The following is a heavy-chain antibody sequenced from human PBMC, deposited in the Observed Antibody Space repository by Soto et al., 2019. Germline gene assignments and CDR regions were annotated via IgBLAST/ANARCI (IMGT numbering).Heavy chain of an antibody. V-gene: IGHV3-23*01. CDR2: ISGGTNST. CDR3: AKDWKVFGDYRPPFDY. J-gene: IGHJ4*02. D-gene: IGHD4-17*01. Sequence: EVRLLESGGGLVQPGGSLRLSCAASGFTFSNYAMSWVRQAPGKGLEWVSSISGGTNSTYYADSVKGRFAISRDNSKNTLFLQMNGLSAEDTAVYYCAKDWKVFGDYRPPFDYWGPGTLVTVSS. CDR1: GFTFSNYA.